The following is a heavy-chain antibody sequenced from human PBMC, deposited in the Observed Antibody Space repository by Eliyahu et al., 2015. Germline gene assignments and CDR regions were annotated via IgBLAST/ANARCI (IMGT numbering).Heavy chain of an antibody. CDR3: ARDEPSTGDLNWFNP. V-gene: IGHV1-2*02. J-gene: IGHJ5*02. CDR1: GXTFXGYX. D-gene: IGHD7-27*01. Sequence: QVQLVQSGAXVKKPGXSVKVSCKAXGXTFXGYXMXWVRQAPGQGLEWMGWINPNSGGTNYAQKFQGRVTMTRDTSISTAYMELSRLRSDDTAVYYCARDEPSTGDLNWFNPWGQGTLVTGSS. CDR2: INPNSGGT.